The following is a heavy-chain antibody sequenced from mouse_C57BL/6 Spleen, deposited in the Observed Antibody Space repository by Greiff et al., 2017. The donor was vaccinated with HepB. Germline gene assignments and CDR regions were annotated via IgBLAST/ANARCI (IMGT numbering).Heavy chain of an antibody. CDR3: ARDDYDVRGYAMDY. CDR1: GYAFSSSW. CDR2: IYPGDGDT. D-gene: IGHD2-4*01. V-gene: IGHV1-82*01. J-gene: IGHJ4*01. Sequence: VQLQQSGPELVKPGASVKISCKASGYAFSSSWMNWVKQRPGKGLEWIGRIYPGDGDTNYNGKFKGKATLTADKSSSTAYMQLSSLTSEDSAVYFCARDDYDVRGYAMDYWGQRTSVTVSS.